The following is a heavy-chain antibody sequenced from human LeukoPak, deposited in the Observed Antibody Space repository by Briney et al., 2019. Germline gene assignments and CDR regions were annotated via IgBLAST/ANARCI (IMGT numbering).Heavy chain of an antibody. CDR3: ARDRFSSGWTPDYYYMDV. CDR1: GGSISSYY. Sequence: SETLSLTCTVSGGSISSYYWSWIRQPPGKGLEWIGYIYYSGSTNYNPSLKSRVTISVDTSKNQFSLKLSSVTAADTAVYYCARDRFSSGWTPDYYYMDVWGKGTTVTISS. D-gene: IGHD6-19*01. V-gene: IGHV4-59*01. J-gene: IGHJ6*03. CDR2: IYYSGST.